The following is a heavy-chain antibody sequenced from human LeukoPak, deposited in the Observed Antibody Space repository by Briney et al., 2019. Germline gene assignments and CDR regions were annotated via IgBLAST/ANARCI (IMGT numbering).Heavy chain of an antibody. J-gene: IGHJ6*03. CDR1: EYTFTVHS. Sequence: GASMKVSCKASEYTFTVHSMHWVRQAPGQGLEWMGWINPNTGGTSYARKFQGRVTMTRDTSISTAYMELRRLRPNDTAVYYCARAIYGIGGDYFIFMDVWGRGTTVTVSS. CDR3: ARAIYGIGGDYFIFMDV. CDR2: INPNTGGT. V-gene: IGHV1-2*02. D-gene: IGHD3-3*02.